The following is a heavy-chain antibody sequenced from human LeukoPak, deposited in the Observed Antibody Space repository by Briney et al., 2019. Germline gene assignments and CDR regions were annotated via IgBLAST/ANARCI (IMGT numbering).Heavy chain of an antibody. V-gene: IGHV4-4*02. CDR2: IFYIGSA. CDR3: ARHGSYSLAF. J-gene: IGHJ4*02. Sequence: SETLSLTCAVSGVSIGSGGYWSWVRQPPGKGLEWIGQIFYIGSAHYNPSFESQVIMSIDNSRNQLSLRFNSVTAADTAVYYCARHGSYSLAFWGQGALVTVSS. CDR1: GVSIGSGGY. D-gene: IGHD2-15*01.